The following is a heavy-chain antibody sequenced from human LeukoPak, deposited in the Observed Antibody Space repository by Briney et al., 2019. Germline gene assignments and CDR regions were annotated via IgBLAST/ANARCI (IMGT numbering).Heavy chain of an antibody. CDR1: GGSISSTDYY. Sequence: SETLSLTCTVSGGSISSTDYYWGWIRQPPGKGLEWVGSIYYSGSTYYNPSLKSRVTTSVDTSKNQFSLKMSSVTAADTAVYYCARRVTSFDPWGQGTLVTVSS. CDR2: IYYSGST. D-gene: IGHD2-2*01. CDR3: ARRVTSFDP. J-gene: IGHJ5*02. V-gene: IGHV4-39*01.